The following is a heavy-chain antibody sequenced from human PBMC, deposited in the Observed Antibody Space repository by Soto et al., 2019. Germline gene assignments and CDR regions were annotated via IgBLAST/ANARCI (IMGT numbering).Heavy chain of an antibody. V-gene: IGHV4-31*03. Sequence: QVQLQESGPGLVEASQTLSLTCTVSGAIISSGGFYWSWIRQRPGKGLEWIGHIYYTGSTYYNPSRNSRGTISVDMSRNQFSLKLRSVTAADTAKYFCARDDSFYGEPGYGMNVWGQGTTVTVSS. D-gene: IGHD4-17*01. CDR1: GAIISSGGFY. J-gene: IGHJ6*02. CDR3: ARDDSFYGEPGYGMNV. CDR2: IYYTGST.